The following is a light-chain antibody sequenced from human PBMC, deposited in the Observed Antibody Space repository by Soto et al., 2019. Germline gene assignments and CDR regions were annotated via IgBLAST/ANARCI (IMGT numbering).Light chain of an antibody. Sequence: QSALTQPASVSGSPGQSITISCTGTSSDVGAYNYVSWYQQHPGQAPKVMIYEVTHRPSGVSNRFSGSKSGNTASLTISGLQADDEADYYCSSYTSSSTYVFGTGTKVTVL. CDR2: EVT. CDR3: SSYTSSSTYV. V-gene: IGLV2-14*01. CDR1: SSDVGAYNY. J-gene: IGLJ1*01.